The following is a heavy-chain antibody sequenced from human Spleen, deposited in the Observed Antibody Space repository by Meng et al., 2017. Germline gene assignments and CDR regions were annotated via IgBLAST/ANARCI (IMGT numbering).Heavy chain of an antibody. Sequence: GGSLRLSCAASGFTFGSYAMSWVRQVPGKGLEWVSAITGSGGSTYYADSVKGRFIISRDISKNTLYLQMNSLRGDDTAVYYCAKDRSPELGLRGQGTLVTVSS. D-gene: IGHD7-27*01. J-gene: IGHJ4*02. CDR2: ITGSGGST. CDR1: GFTFGSYA. V-gene: IGHV3-23*01. CDR3: AKDRSPELGL.